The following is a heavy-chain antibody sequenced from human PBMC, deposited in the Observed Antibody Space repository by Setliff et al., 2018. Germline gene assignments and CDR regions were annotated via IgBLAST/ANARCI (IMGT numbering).Heavy chain of an antibody. CDR2: ITPFNGNT. J-gene: IGHJ5*02. D-gene: IGHD2-2*01. V-gene: IGHV1-45*02. CDR3: ARGVYCSSTSCSSNWFDP. CDR1: GYTFTYRY. Sequence: SVKVSCKASGYTFTYRYLHWVRQAPGQALEWMGWITPFNGNTNYAQKFQDRVTITRDRSMSTAYMELSSLRSEDTAVYYCARGVYCSSTSCSSNWFDPWGQGTLVTVSS.